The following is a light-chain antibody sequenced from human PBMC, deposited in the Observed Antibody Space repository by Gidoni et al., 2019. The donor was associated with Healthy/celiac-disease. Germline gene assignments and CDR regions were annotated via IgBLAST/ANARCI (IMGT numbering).Light chain of an antibody. CDR2: WAS. CDR3: QQYYSTPYS. CDR1: PSVVYSSNKKNY. V-gene: IGKV4-1*01. Sequence: DILMTQSPDTLAVSLRASATINCKSIPSVVYSSNKKNYLAWYQQKPGQPPKLLISWASTRESGVPDRFSVSGSGTDFTLTISSLQDEDVAVYYCQQYYSTPYSFGQGTKLEIK. J-gene: IGKJ2*03.